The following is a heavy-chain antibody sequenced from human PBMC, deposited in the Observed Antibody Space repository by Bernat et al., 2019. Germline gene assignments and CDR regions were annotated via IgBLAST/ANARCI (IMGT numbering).Heavy chain of an antibody. CDR2: IYTSGSS. CDR3: ARGGGNTRIDF. J-gene: IGHJ4*02. V-gene: IGHV3-53*01. Sequence: EVQLVESGGGLIQPGGSLRVSCAASGFTVSSSYMSWVRQAPGKGLEWASIIYTSGSSYYAGSLKGRFTIAGDNARNTLYLQMNSLGAGDTALYYCARGGGNTRIDFWGQRTLVTVSS. CDR1: GFTVSSSY. D-gene: IGHD4-23*01.